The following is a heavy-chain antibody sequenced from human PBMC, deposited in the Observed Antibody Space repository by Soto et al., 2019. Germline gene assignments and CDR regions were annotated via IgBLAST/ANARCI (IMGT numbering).Heavy chain of an antibody. V-gene: IGHV4-30-4*01. J-gene: IGHJ6*02. D-gene: IGHD3-3*01. Sequence: PSETLSLTCTVSGGSISSGDYYWSWIRQPPGKGLEWIGYIYYSGSTYYNPSLKSRVTISVDTSKNQFSLKLSSVTAADTAVYYCARDSTGDDFWSGYYTHPTLGGMDVWGQGTTVTVSS. CDR1: GGSISSGDYY. CDR2: IYYSGST. CDR3: ARDSTGDDFWSGYYTHPTLGGMDV.